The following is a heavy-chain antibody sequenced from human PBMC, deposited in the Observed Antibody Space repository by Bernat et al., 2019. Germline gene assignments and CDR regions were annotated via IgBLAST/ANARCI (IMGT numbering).Heavy chain of an antibody. Sequence: QVQLQESGPGLVKPSETLSLSCVVSGFSITSGYSWGWVRQPPGKGLEWIASFYLSESTYYNAALKSRVTISVDKSTNPFSLKMDSVTAADTAIYYCARMKPLGRTVDYFQYWGQGTLVTVSS. CDR3: ARMKPLGRTVDYFQY. CDR2: FYLSEST. D-gene: IGHD4-11*01. CDR1: GFSITSGYS. V-gene: IGHV4-38-2*01. J-gene: IGHJ4*02.